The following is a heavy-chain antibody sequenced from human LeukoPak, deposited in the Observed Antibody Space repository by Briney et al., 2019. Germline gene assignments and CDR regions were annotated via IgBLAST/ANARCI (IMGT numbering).Heavy chain of an antibody. D-gene: IGHD2-15*01. CDR2: IYYSGST. CDR1: GGSISTYY. Sequence: NSSETLSLTCTVSGGSISTYYWSWIRQPPGKGLEWIGYIYYSGSTNYNPSLKSRVTISLDTSKNQFSLKLSSVTAADTAVYYCARATDTYSRFDYWGEDTLVTVSS. CDR3: ARATDTYSRFDY. V-gene: IGHV4-59*01. J-gene: IGHJ4*02.